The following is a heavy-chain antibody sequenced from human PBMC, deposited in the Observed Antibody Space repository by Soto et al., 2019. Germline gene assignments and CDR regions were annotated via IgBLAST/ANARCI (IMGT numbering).Heavy chain of an antibody. CDR3: ARVPPTVVNFDY. V-gene: IGHV1-18*01. CDR1: GYTFTSYG. CDR2: ISAYNGST. J-gene: IGHJ4*02. D-gene: IGHD4-17*01. Sequence: ASVKVSCKASGYTFTSYGISWVRQAPGQGLEWMGWISAYNGSTNYAQKLQGRVTMTTDTSTSTAYMELRSLRSDDTAVYYCARVPPTVVNFDYWGQGTLVTVSS.